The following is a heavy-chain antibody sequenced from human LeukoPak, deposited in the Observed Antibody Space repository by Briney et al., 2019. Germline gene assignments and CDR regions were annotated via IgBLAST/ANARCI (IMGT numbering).Heavy chain of an antibody. J-gene: IGHJ6*02. CDR1: GGSISSYY. D-gene: IGHD3-3*01. V-gene: IGHV4-4*07. CDR2: IYTSGST. Sequence: SETLSLTCTVSGGSISSYYWSWIRQPAGKGLEWIGRIYTSGSTNYNPSLKSRVTMSEDTSKNQFSLKLSSVTAADTAVYYCAGRVDDFWSGSYGMDVWGQGTTVTVSS. CDR3: AGRVDDFWSGSYGMDV.